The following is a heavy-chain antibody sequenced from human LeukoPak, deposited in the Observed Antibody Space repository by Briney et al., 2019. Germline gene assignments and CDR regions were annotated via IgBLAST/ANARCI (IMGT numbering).Heavy chain of an antibody. Sequence: GGSLRLSCVASGFTFNTYGIHWVRQAPGKGLEWVAGISVDGNNKDYSDSVKGRFTISRDNSKNTLYLQMNSLRAEDTAVYYCAKATGMAAAGILTNWGQGTLVTVSS. V-gene: IGHV3-30*18. D-gene: IGHD6-13*01. CDR2: ISVDGNNK. J-gene: IGHJ4*02. CDR1: GFTFNTYG. CDR3: AKATGMAAAGILTN.